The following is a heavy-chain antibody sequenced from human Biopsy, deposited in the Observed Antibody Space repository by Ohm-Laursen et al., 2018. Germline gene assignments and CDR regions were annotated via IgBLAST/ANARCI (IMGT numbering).Heavy chain of an antibody. J-gene: IGHJ4*02. CDR3: ARGRLRAVARFDY. D-gene: IGHD6-19*01. Sequence: SLRLSCAAPGFSVSSYDMNWVRQAPGKGLEWISYISETSSHIYDADSVRGRFTVARDIAKNSLYLQLNSLRVEDTAVYYCARGRLRAVARFDYWGQGTLVTVSS. CDR1: GFSVSSYD. V-gene: IGHV3-21*01. CDR2: ISETSSHI.